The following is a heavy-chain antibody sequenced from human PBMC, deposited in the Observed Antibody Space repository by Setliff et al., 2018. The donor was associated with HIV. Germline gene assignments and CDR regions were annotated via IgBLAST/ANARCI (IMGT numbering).Heavy chain of an antibody. V-gene: IGHV4-4*08. Sequence: ASETLSLTCTVSGDSSSNDYWTWVRPPPGKGLEWIGNVHTSGTTKYNPSLNSRVTISVDMSKSQFSLRLSSVTAADTAMYYCAREYYRSGGYYSGWKYYYMDVWGKGTTVTVSS. CDR3: AREYYRSGGYYSGWKYYYMDV. J-gene: IGHJ6*03. CDR1: GDSSSNDY. D-gene: IGHD2-15*01. CDR2: VHTSGTT.